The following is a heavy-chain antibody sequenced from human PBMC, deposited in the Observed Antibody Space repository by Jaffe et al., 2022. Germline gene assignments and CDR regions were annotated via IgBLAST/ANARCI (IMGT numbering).Heavy chain of an antibody. CDR3: ARGECGTCYRFDS. D-gene: IGHD2-15*01. CDR1: VYTFSNYA. CDR2: INPGNGDT. Sequence: QVQLVQSGAEVKKPGASVKVSCKASVYTFSNYAIHWVRQAPGQRLEWMGWINPGNGDTKYSQKFQGTVTITRDTSASTAYMELSSLRYEDTAVYYCARGECGTCYRFDSWGQGTLVTVSS. J-gene: IGHJ4*02. V-gene: IGHV1-3*01.